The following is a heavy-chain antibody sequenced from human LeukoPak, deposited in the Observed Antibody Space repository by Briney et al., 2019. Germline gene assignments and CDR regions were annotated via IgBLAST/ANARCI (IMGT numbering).Heavy chain of an antibody. CDR3: AREGYYGSGSPPSLYFDY. Sequence: GGSLRLSCAASGFTFSSYAMHWVRQAPGKGLEWVAVTSSDLNVKLYADSVKGRFTISRDNSRSTLYLQMNSLRPEDTAIYYCAREGYYGSGSPPSLYFDYWGQGTLVTVSS. V-gene: IGHV3-30-3*01. J-gene: IGHJ4*02. CDR1: GFTFSSYA. CDR2: TSSDLNVK. D-gene: IGHD3-10*01.